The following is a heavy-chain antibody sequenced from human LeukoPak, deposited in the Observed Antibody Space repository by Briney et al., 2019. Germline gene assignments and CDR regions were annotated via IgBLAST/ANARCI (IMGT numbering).Heavy chain of an antibody. J-gene: IGHJ4*02. CDR2: MNPNSGNT. CDR3: ARGYSATLRTTGNDY. CDR1: GYTFTSHD. V-gene: IGHV1-8*01. Sequence: ASVKVSCKASGYTFTSHDINWVRQATGQGLEWMGWMNPNSGNTGYAQNFQGRVAMTRDTSINTAYLDLYSLRSEDTAIYYCARGYSATLRTTGNDYWGQGTLVTVSS. D-gene: IGHD1-1*01.